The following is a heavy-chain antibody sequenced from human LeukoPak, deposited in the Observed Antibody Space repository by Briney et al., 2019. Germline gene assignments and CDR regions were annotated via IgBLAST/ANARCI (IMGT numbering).Heavy chain of an antibody. V-gene: IGHV3-21*01. CDR2: ISSSSSYI. Sequence: KAGGSLRLSCAASGFTFSSYSMNWVRQAPGKGLGWVSSISSSSSYIYYADSVKGRFTISRDNAKNSPYLQMNSLRAEDTAVYYCARDYGSGSYYDYWGQGTLVTVSS. J-gene: IGHJ4*02. CDR1: GFTFSSYS. CDR3: ARDYGSGSYYDY. D-gene: IGHD3-10*01.